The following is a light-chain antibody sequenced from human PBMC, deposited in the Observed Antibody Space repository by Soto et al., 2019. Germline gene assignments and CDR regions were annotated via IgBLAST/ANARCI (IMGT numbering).Light chain of an antibody. Sequence: QSALTQPASVSGSPGQSITISCTGTSSDVGGYNYVSWYQQHPGKAPKVMIYDVSNRPSGVSNRFSGSKSGNTASLTISGLQAEYEADYYGSSYTSSSTRVFGGGTKVTVL. CDR2: DVS. CDR3: SSYTSSSTRV. V-gene: IGLV2-14*01. J-gene: IGLJ2*01. CDR1: SSDVGGYNY.